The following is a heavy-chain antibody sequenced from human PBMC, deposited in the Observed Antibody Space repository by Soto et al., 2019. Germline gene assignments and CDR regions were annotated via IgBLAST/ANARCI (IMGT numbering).Heavy chain of an antibody. D-gene: IGHD5-18*01. J-gene: IGHJ5*02. CDR1: GYTITNND. Sequence: ASVKVSCKASGYTITNNDVSRVRQATGQGLEWMGWMNPGSGDTGYAQKFQGRVTMTRDISIATAYMELNSLTSEDTAIYYCARMESFGSLNWFDPWGQGTLVTVSS. V-gene: IGHV1-8*02. CDR2: MNPGSGDT. CDR3: ARMESFGSLNWFDP.